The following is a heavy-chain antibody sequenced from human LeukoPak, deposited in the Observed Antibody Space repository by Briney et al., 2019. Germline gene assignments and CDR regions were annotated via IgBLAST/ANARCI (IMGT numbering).Heavy chain of an antibody. J-gene: IGHJ4*02. V-gene: IGHV4-39*07. D-gene: IGHD3-22*01. CDR1: GGSISSSSYY. CDR2: IYYSGST. CDR3: ARVVIENYYDSSGYVDY. Sequence: PSETLSLTCTVSGGSISSSSYYWGWIRQPPGKGLEWIGSIYYSGSTYYNPSLKSRATISVDTSKNQFSLKLSSVTAADTAVYYCARVVIENYYDSSGYVDYWGQGTLVTVSS.